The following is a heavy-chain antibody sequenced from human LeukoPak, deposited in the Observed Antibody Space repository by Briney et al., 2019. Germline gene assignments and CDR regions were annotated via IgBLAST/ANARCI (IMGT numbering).Heavy chain of an antibody. J-gene: IGHJ4*02. CDR2: INPSGGST. Sequence: ASVKVSCKASAYTFTSYYMHWVRQAPGQGLEWMGIINPSGGSTSYAQKFQGRVTMTRDTSTSTVYMELSSLRSEDTAVYYCARGGIEMATIDYFDYWGQGTLVTVSS. CDR1: AYTFTSYY. CDR3: ARGGIEMATIDYFDY. D-gene: IGHD5-24*01. V-gene: IGHV1-46*01.